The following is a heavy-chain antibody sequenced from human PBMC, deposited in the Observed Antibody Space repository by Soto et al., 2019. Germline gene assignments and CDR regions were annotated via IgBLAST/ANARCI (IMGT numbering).Heavy chain of an antibody. D-gene: IGHD2-21*02. CDR3: ARGGHIAVVTDSFDS. J-gene: IGHJ4*02. CDR1: GYPFSTYY. Sequence: RASVKVSCKSSGYPFSTYYLHWVRQAPGQGLEWMGMIHPSGGGSTYAQKFLGRVTMTMDSSTSTVFMELTSLRSADTAVYYCARGGHIAVVTDSFDSWGQGTLVTVSS. V-gene: IGHV1-46*03. CDR2: IHPSGGGS.